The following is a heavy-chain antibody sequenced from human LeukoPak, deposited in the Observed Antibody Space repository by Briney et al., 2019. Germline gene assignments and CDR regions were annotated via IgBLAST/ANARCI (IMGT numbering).Heavy chain of an antibody. CDR3: ARLPLSGGSFAEYFQH. D-gene: IGHD2-15*01. J-gene: IGHJ1*01. CDR2: IYPGDSDT. CDR1: GYSFTSYW. Sequence: GESLKISCKGSGYSFTSYWIGWVRQMAGKGLEWTGIIYPGDSDTRYNPSFQGQVTISADKSISTAYLQWSNLKASDTAMYYCARLPLSGGSFAEYFQHWGQGTLVTVSS. V-gene: IGHV5-51*01.